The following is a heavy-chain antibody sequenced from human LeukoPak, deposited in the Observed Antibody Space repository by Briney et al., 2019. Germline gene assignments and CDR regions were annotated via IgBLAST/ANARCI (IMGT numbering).Heavy chain of an antibody. D-gene: IGHD3-3*01. V-gene: IGHV4-30-2*01. CDR3: QSRYLEWLLEY. Sequence: SETLSLTCAVSGGSISSGGYSWSWIRQPPGKGLEWIGYIYHSGSTYYNPSLKSRVTISVDTSKNQFSLRLSSVTAADTTVYYCQSRYLEWLLEYWGQGTLVTVSS. CDR1: GGSISSGGYS. J-gene: IGHJ4*02. CDR2: IYHSGST.